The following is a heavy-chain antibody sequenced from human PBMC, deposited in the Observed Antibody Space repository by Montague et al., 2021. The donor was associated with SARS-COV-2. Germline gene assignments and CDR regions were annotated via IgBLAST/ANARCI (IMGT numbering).Heavy chain of an antibody. CDR3: ATQGDPSGWIPGPFDF. V-gene: IGHV4-39*01. CDR1: GGSISSSSYY. D-gene: IGHD6-19*01. Sequence: SETLSLTCTVSGGSISSSSYYWAWIRQPPGKGLEWIGSIYYRGSTYYNPSLKSRVFISVETSKNQLSLTLTSVTAADTAVYYCATQGDPSGWIPGPFDFWGQGTLLSVSS. J-gene: IGHJ4*02. CDR2: IYYRGST.